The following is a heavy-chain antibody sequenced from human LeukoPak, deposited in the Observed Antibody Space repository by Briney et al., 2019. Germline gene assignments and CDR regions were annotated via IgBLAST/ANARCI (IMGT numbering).Heavy chain of an antibody. CDR1: GFTFSRFA. D-gene: IGHD7-27*01. Sequence: GGSLRLSCAASGFTFSRFAMNWVRQAPGKGLEWVSYISSSSSNDIYYVDSVKGRFTISRDNAKNSLYLQMNSLRVEDTALYYCARMKNWGLWDYWGQGTLVTVSS. J-gene: IGHJ4*02. CDR2: ISSSSSNDI. V-gene: IGHV3-48*03. CDR3: ARMKNWGLWDY.